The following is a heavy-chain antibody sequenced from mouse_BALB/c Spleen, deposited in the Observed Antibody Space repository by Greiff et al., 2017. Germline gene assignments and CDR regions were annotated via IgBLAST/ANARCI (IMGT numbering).Heavy chain of an antibody. CDR1: GYTFTSYW. V-gene: IGHV1-69*02. CDR3: TRREYDYDWFAY. D-gene: IGHD2-4*01. J-gene: IGHJ3*01. CDR2: IYPSDSYT. Sequence: QVQLQQPGAELVRPGASVKLSCKASGYTFTSYWINWVKQRPGQGLEWIGNIYPSDSYTNYNQKFKDKATLTVDKSSSTAYMQLSSPTSEDSAVYYCTRREYDYDWFAYWGQGTLVTVSA.